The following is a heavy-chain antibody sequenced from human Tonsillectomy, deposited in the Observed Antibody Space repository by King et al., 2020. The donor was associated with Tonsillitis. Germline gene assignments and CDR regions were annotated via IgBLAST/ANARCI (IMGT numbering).Heavy chain of an antibody. Sequence: AQLQESGPGLVKPSQTLSLTCTVSGGSISSGVYYWSWIRQHPGKGLEWIGHIHYSGSTYYNPSLMTRISISVDTSKSQFSLNLASLTAADTAVYYCVGAGAYCTSTRCLNRRFDSWGHGTLVTVSS. D-gene: IGHD2-2*01. V-gene: IGHV4-31*03. CDR1: GGSISSGVYY. CDR3: VGAGAYCTSTRCLNRRFDS. CDR2: IHYSGST. J-gene: IGHJ4*01.